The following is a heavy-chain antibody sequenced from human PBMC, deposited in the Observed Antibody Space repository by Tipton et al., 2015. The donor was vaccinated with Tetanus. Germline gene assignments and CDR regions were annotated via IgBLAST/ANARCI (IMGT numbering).Heavy chain of an antibody. CDR3: AREPELPLQMDFEY. CDR1: GFTFSTYN. V-gene: IGHV3-48*02. J-gene: IGHJ4*02. D-gene: IGHD3-10*01. CDR2: ISSGSGNTK. Sequence: SLRLSCAASGFTFSTYNMNWVRQAPGKGLEWVSFISSGSGNTKYYTDSVKGRFTIARDNAKNSLYLQMHNLRDEDTAVYYCAREPELPLQMDFEYWGQGVLVTVSS.